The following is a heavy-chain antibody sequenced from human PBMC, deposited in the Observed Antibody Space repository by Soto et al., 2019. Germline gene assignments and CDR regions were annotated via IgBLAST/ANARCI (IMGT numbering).Heavy chain of an antibody. V-gene: IGHV3-15*01. CDR1: GFNLSHPW. CDR3: TTGIYYDILTGYHNVAY. J-gene: IGHJ4*02. D-gene: IGHD3-9*01. Sequence: GGSLRLSCVASGFNLSHPWMTWVRQAAGKGLEWVGRIKSKTDGGTADYGAPVKGRATISRDDSKNTVYLKMNSLKTEDTAVYYCTTGIYYDILTGYHNVAYWGQGA. CDR2: IKSKTDGGTA.